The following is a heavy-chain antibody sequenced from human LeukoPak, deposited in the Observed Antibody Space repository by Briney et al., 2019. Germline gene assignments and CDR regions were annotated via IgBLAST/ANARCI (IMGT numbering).Heavy chain of an antibody. CDR3: ARDLKGPVNDVFDI. V-gene: IGHV3-20*04. CDR2: INWNGGST. D-gene: IGHD4-23*01. CDR1: GFTFDDYG. Sequence: GGSLRLSCAASGFTFDDYGMSWVRQAPGKGLEWVSGINWNGGSTGYADSVKGRFTISRDNAKNTLYLQMNSLRAEDTAVYYCARDLKGPVNDVFDIWGQGTMVTVSS. J-gene: IGHJ3*02.